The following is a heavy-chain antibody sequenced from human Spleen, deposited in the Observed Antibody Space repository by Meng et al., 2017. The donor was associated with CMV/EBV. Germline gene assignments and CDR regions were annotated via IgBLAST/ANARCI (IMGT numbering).Heavy chain of an antibody. Sequence: GESLKISCAASGFTFSSYAMSWVRQAPGKGLEWVSAISGSGGSTYYADSVKGRFTISRDNAKNSVYLQMNTLRAEDTAVYYCARDRSLYFFDYWGQGTLVTVSS. CDR1: GFTFSSYA. V-gene: IGHV3-23*01. CDR2: ISGSGGST. D-gene: IGHD3-16*02. J-gene: IGHJ4*02. CDR3: ARDRSLYFFDY.